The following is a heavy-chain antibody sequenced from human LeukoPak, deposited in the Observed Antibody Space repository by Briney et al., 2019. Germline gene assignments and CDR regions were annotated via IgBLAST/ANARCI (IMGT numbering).Heavy chain of an antibody. CDR1: GFTFSSYR. V-gene: IGHV3-48*01. CDR3: AREGGRCSGGSCYYQRKTVDY. J-gene: IGHJ4*02. D-gene: IGHD2-15*01. CDR2: ISSSSSTI. Sequence: GGSLRLSCAASGFTFSSYRMNWVRQAPGKGLEWVSYISSSSSTIYYADSVKGRFTISRDNAKNSLYLQMNSLRAEDTAVYYCAREGGRCSGGSCYYQRKTVDYWGQGTLVTVSS.